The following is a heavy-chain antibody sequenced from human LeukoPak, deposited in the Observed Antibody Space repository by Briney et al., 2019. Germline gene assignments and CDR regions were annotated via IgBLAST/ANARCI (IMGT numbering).Heavy chain of an antibody. V-gene: IGHV4-59*12. CDR3: ARGASSSWYQTGDAFDI. CDR2: ISYSGDT. D-gene: IGHD6-13*01. Sequence: SETLSLTCTVSGDSISSYYWSWIRQPPGKGLEWIGYISYSGDTNYNPSLKSRVTMSVDTSKKQFSLKLSSVTAADTAVYYCARGASSSWYQTGDAFDIWGQGTMVTVSS. J-gene: IGHJ3*02. CDR1: GDSISSYY.